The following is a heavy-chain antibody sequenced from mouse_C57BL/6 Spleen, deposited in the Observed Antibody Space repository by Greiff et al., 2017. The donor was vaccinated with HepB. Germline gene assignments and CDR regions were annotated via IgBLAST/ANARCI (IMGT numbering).Heavy chain of an antibody. CDR1: GYSITSGYY. V-gene: IGHV3-6*01. Sequence: EVHLVESGPGLVKPSQSLSLTCSVTGYSITSGYYWNWIRQFPGNKLEWMGYISYDGSNNYNPSLKNRISITRDTSKNQSFLKLNSVTTEDTATYYCARDLSTTVVAFDYWGQGTTLTVSS. D-gene: IGHD1-1*01. J-gene: IGHJ2*01. CDR3: ARDLSTTVVAFDY. CDR2: ISYDGSN.